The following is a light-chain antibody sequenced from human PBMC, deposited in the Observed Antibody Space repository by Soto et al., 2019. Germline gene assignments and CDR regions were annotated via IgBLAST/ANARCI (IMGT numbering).Light chain of an antibody. CDR1: SSDVGGYHY. Sequence: QSALTQPASVSGSPGQSITISCTGTSSDVGGYHYVSWYQHHPGKAPELMMYEVSTRPSGVSNRVSGSRSGNTASLTISGLQSEDEAEYYCNSYTSRSTFVFGTGTKLTVL. CDR3: NSYTSRSTFV. J-gene: IGLJ1*01. CDR2: EVS. V-gene: IGLV2-14*01.